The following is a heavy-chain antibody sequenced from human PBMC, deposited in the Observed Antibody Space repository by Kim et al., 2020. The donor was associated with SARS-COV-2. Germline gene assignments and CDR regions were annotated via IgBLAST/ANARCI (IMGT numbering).Heavy chain of an antibody. CDR1: GGSISSGGYY. V-gene: IGHV4-31*03. J-gene: IGHJ3*02. D-gene: IGHD3-10*01. Sequence: SETLSLTCTVSGGSISSGGYYWSWIRQHPGKGLEWIGYIYYSWSTYYNPSLKSRVTISVDTSKNQFSLKLSSVTAADTAVYYCARDRGPTITMVRGVIIIGAYENWGEGTMVTGSS. CDR2: IYYSWST. CDR3: ARDRGPTITMVRGVIIIGAYEN.